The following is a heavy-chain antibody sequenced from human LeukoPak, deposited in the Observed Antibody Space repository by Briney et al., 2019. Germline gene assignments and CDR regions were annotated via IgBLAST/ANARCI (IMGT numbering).Heavy chain of an antibody. D-gene: IGHD5-18*01. Sequence: ASVKVSCKASGGTFSSYAISWVRQAPGQGLEWMGGIIPIFGTANYAQKFQGRVTITADESTSTAYMELSSLRSEDTAVYYCARVVSWIQLWRGLDYWGQGTLVTVSS. CDR2: IIPIFGTA. J-gene: IGHJ4*02. V-gene: IGHV1-69*13. CDR3: ARVVSWIQLWRGLDY. CDR1: GGTFSSYA.